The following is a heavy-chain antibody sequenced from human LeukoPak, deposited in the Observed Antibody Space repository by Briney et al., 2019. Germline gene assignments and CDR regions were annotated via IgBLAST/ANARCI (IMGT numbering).Heavy chain of an antibody. Sequence: PSETLSLTCAVYGGSFSGYYWSWIRQPPGKGLEWIGYIYYSGSTKYNPSLKSRVTISVDTSKNQFSLKLSSVTAADTAVYYCARDKDTSSCLDYWGQGTLVTVSS. V-gene: IGHV4-59*01. CDR1: GGSFSGYY. CDR2: IYYSGST. J-gene: IGHJ4*02. D-gene: IGHD6-13*01. CDR3: ARDKDTSSCLDY.